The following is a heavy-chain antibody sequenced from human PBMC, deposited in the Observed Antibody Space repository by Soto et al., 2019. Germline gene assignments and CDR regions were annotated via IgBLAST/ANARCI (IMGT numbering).Heavy chain of an antibody. D-gene: IGHD3-16*01. CDR2: ISYDGKQT. V-gene: IGHV3-30*03. CDR3: ARDGWGSNWYFDL. J-gene: IGHJ2*01. CDR1: GVTFKDYG. Sequence: GGSLRLSCGAPGVTFKDYGMHWVRQAPGKGLEWVAVISYDGKQTYYADSVKGRFTISKDKSKRTLFLQMNSLRVDDTAVYYCARDGWGSNWYFDLWGRGTLVTAPQ.